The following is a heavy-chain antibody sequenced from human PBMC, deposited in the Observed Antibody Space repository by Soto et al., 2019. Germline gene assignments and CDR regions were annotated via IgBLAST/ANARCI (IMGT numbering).Heavy chain of an antibody. J-gene: IGHJ4*02. D-gene: IGHD5-12*01. CDR3: AHVYGGYDHFDY. Sequence: QITLKESGPTLVKPTQTLTLTCTFSGFSLSTSGVGVGWIRQPPGKALEWLALIYWDDDKRYSPTLKSRLTITKDTSKTKLVLTMTNMDPVDTATYYCAHVYGGYDHFDYWGQGTLVTVSS. CDR2: IYWDDDK. CDR1: GFSLSTSGVG. V-gene: IGHV2-5*02.